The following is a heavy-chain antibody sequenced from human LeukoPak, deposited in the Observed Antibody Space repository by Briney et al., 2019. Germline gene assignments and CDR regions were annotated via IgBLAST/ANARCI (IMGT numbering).Heavy chain of an antibody. D-gene: IGHD3-16*01. CDR3: ARRATDSRGSDY. Sequence: GGSLRLSRAPSRLTFRNYAMIWVRQAPGKGLEWVSSIDISGGRTDYADSVKGRFTIPRDNSKNTLYLQMTSLRVEDTAVYYCARRATDSRGSDYWGQGTLVTVSS. CDR1: RLTFRNYA. J-gene: IGHJ4*02. V-gene: IGHV3-23*01. CDR2: IDISGGRT.